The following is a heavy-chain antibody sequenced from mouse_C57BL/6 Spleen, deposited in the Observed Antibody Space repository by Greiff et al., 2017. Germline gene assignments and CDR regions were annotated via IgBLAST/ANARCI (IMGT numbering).Heavy chain of an antibody. J-gene: IGHJ2*01. CDR1: GYAFSSSW. CDR3: AGSCAYYFDY. V-gene: IGHV1-82*01. Sequence: VKLQESGPELVKPGASVKISCKASGYAFSSSWMHWVKQRPGKGLEWIGRIYPGDGDTNYNGKFKGKATLTADKSSSTAYMQLSSLTSEYSAVYFCAGSCAYYFDYWGQGTTLTVSS. CDR2: IYPGDGDT.